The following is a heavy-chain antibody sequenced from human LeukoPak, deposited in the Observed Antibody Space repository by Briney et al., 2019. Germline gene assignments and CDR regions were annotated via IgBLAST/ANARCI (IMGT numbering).Heavy chain of an antibody. Sequence: SETLSLTCTVSGYSISSGYYWGWIRPPPGKGLEWIGGIYHSGSTYYNPSLKSRVTISVDTSKNQFSLKLSSVTAAYTAVYYCARVVPIAAQYFDYWGQGTLVTVSS. CDR1: GYSISSGYY. D-gene: IGHD6-6*01. J-gene: IGHJ4*02. CDR2: IYHSGST. CDR3: ARVVPIAAQYFDY. V-gene: IGHV4-38-2*02.